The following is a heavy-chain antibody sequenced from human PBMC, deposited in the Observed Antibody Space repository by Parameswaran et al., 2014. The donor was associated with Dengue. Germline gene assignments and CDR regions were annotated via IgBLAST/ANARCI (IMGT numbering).Heavy chain of an antibody. J-gene: IGHJ4*02. CDR3: ARSEGYCSNGVCYTDYFDY. CDR2: INPNSGGT. V-gene: IGHV1-2*02. D-gene: IGHD2-8*01. Sequence: WVRQAPGQGLEWMGWINPNSGGTNYAQKFQGRVTLTRDTSISTAYMELSRLRFDDTAVYYCARSEGYCSNGVCYTDYFDYWGQGILVTVSS.